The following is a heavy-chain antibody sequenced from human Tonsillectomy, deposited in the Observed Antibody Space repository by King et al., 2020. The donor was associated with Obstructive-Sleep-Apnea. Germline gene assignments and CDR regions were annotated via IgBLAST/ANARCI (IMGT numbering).Heavy chain of an antibody. CDR3: VRANAMDV. CDR2: IDLSGGAT. J-gene: IGHJ6*02. V-gene: IGHV3-23*04. Sequence: VQLVESGGGLVQPGGSLRLSCAASGFIFSNSAMNWVRQPPGKGLVWVSTIDLSGGATYYADSVQGRFTISRDNSKSTLFLQMDSLTADDAAIYYCVRANAMDVWGQGTTVTVSS. CDR1: GFIFSNSA.